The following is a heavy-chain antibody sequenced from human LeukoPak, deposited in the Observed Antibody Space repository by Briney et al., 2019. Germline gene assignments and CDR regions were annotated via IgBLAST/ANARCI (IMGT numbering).Heavy chain of an antibody. J-gene: IGHJ3*02. CDR1: GFTFDDYA. CDR3: AKARYSSGWSDAFDI. V-gene: IGHV3-9*03. CDR2: ISWNSGSI. D-gene: IGHD6-19*01. Sequence: GRSLRLSCAASGFTFDDYAMHWVRQAPGKGLEWVSGISWNSGSIGYADPVKGRFTISRDNAKNSLYLQMNSLRAEDMALYYCAKARYSSGWSDAFDIWGQGTMVTVSS.